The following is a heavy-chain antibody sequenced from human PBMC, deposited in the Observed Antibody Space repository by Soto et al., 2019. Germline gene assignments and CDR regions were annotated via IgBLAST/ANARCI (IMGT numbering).Heavy chain of an antibody. V-gene: IGHV1-18*01. D-gene: IGHD3-10*01. Sequence: QFQLVQSGAEVKKPGASVKVSCKASGYTFTSYGISWVRQAPGQGLEWMGWISAYNGNTNYAQKLQGRVTMTTDTSTSTAYMELRSLRSDDTAVYYCARDLGQLWFGELYFPGDYWGQGTLVTVSS. CDR2: ISAYNGNT. J-gene: IGHJ4*02. CDR3: ARDLGQLWFGELYFPGDY. CDR1: GYTFTSYG.